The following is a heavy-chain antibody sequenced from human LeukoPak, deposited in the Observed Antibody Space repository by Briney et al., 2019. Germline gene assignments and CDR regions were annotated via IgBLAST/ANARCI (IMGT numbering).Heavy chain of an antibody. CDR3: ARGPVYDYVWGSYRLDY. D-gene: IGHD3-16*02. CDR2: INSDGSST. V-gene: IGHV3-74*01. CDR1: GFTFSSYW. J-gene: IGHJ4*02. Sequence: GGSLRLSCAASGFTFSSYWMHWVRQAPGKGLVWVSRINSDGSSTSYADSVKGRFTLSRDNAKNTLYLQMNSLRAEDTAVYYCARGPVYDYVWGSYRLDYWGQGTLVTVSS.